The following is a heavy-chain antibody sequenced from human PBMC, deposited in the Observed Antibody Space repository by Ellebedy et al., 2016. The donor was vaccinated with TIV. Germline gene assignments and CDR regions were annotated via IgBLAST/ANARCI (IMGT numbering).Heavy chain of an antibody. J-gene: IGHJ4*02. CDR2: IGPRSDYT. CDR1: GLTLSTYA. CDR3: AKDLTGTTTPFLFTGY. Sequence: GESLKISCAASGLTLSTYAMAWVRQAPGKGLEWVAAIGPRSDYTFYADSVKGRITVFRDNSKNTLYLQMNSLRAEDTAVYYCAKDLTGTTTPFLFTGYWGQGTLVTVSS. V-gene: IGHV3-23*01. D-gene: IGHD1-7*01.